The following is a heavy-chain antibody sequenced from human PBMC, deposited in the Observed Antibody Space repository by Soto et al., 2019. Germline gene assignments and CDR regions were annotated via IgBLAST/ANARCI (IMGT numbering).Heavy chain of an antibody. D-gene: IGHD2-15*01. V-gene: IGHV1-69*13. CDR1: GGTFSSYA. J-gene: IGHJ6*03. CDR3: ARDGLNCSGGRCFGVPMDV. Sequence: SVKVSCKASGGTFSSYAISWVRQAPGQGLEWMGGIIPIFGTANYAQKFQGRVTITADESTSTAYMELSSLRDEDTAVYYCARDGLNCSGGRCFGVPMDVWGKGTTVTVSS. CDR2: IIPIFGTA.